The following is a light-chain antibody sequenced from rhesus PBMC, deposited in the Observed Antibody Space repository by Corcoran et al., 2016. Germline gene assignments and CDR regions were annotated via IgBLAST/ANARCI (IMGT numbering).Light chain of an antibody. CDR3: QHGYGTPFT. CDR2: KAS. J-gene: IGKJ3*01. CDR1: ENVNNY. Sequence: DIQMTQSPSALSASVGDRVTISCRASENVNNYLNWYQQKPGKAPKLLIYKASTLQSGVPSRFSGSGSGTDYTFTINSLQPEDVATYYCQHGYGTPFTFGPGTKLDIK. V-gene: IGKV1-74*01.